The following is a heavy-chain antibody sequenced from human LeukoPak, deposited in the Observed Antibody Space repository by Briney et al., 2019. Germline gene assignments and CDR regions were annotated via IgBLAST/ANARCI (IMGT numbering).Heavy chain of an antibody. CDR3: ARSRYYYETSGYRDAFDI. CDR2: ISYIGST. D-gene: IGHD3-22*01. Sequence: PSETLSLTCAVSDDSFSSHYWTWIRQPPGKGLEWIGYISYIGSTNYNPSLKSRVTISLDTSNNQFSLKLSSVTAADTAVYYCARSRYYYETSGYRDAFDIWGQGTLVTVSS. CDR1: DDSFSSHY. J-gene: IGHJ4*02. V-gene: IGHV4-59*08.